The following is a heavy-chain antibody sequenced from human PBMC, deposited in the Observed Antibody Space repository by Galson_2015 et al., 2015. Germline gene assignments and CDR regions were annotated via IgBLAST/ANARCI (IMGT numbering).Heavy chain of an antibody. D-gene: IGHD2-2*01. Sequence: SLLLSFSSSFFPFLLSSLPFFLPSPGKGLEWVAVISYDGSNKYYADSVKGRFTISRDNSKNTLYLQMNSLRAEDTAVYYCARDSASEYQLLLYYFDYWGQGTLVTVSS. V-gene: IGHV3-30-3*01. CDR1: FFPFLLSS. CDR3: ARDSASEYQLLLYYFDY. J-gene: IGHJ4*02. CDR2: ISYDGSNK.